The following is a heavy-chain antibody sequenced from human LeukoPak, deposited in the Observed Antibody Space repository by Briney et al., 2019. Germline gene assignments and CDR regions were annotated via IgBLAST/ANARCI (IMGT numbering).Heavy chain of an antibody. CDR2: IYYTGST. CDR1: GDSICIYY. CDR3: ARGRGDSRGTSFDS. J-gene: IGHJ4*02. V-gene: IGHV4-59*01. D-gene: IGHD3-22*01. Sequence: PSETLSLTCTVSGDSICIYYWSWIRQTPREGLGWSGYIYYTGSTPYNPPLKSRLTISIDTSKKQFSLNLISLTAADPAVYYCARGRGDSRGTSFDSWGQGTLVTVSS.